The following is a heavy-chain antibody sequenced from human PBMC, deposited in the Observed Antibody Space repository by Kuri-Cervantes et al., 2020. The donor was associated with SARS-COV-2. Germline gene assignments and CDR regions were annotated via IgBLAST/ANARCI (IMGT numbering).Heavy chain of an antibody. CDR2: INHSGST. D-gene: IGHD3-3*01. CDR3: VKVGARITNSGVVIANWFDP. CDR1: GGSISSSSYY. Sequence: GSLRLSGTVSGGSISSSSYYWGWIRQPAGKGLEWIGEINHSGSTNYDPSLKSRVTILIDTSKYQFSLKLSSVTAADTAVYYCVKVGARITNSGVVIANWFDPWGQGTLVTVSS. V-gene: IGHV4-61*05. J-gene: IGHJ5*02.